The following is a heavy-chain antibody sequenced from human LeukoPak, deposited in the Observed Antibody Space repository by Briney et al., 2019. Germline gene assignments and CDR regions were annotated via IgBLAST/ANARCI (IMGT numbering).Heavy chain of an antibody. V-gene: IGHV1-8*01. CDR1: GYIFTSYD. CDR2: LRPASGSS. CDR3: ARGSPETATIDY. D-gene: IGHD1-1*01. J-gene: IGHJ4*02. Sequence: GASVKPSGNPAGYIFTSYDISPVRQAAGQGLEWIGWLRPASGSSGYAQKFQGRVTMTRSTSTRTAYMELRSLTSEDTAVYYCARGSPETATIDYWGQGTLVTVSS.